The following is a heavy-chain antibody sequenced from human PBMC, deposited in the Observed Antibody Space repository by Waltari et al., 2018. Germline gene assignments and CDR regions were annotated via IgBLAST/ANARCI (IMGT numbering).Heavy chain of an antibody. CDR3: ARCSSGYVGAFDI. Sequence: QVQLQESGPGLVKPSETLSLTCTVSGGSISSYYWSWIRQPPGKGLEWIGYIYYSGSTNHNPSLKSRVTISVDTSKNQFSLKLSSVTAADTAVYYCARCSSGYVGAFDIWGQGTMVTVSS. V-gene: IGHV4-59*01. J-gene: IGHJ3*02. CDR1: GGSISSYY. D-gene: IGHD3-22*01. CDR2: IYYSGST.